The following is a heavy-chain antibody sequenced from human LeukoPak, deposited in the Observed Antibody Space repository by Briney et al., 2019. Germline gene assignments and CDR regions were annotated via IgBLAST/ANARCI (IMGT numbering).Heavy chain of an antibody. D-gene: IGHD2-15*01. Sequence: GGSLRLSCAASGFTFSSYGMHWVRQAPGKGLEWVSAISGSGGSTYYADSVKGRFTISRDNSKNTLYLQMNSLRAEDTAVYYCAKDFEILPRTYFDYWGQGTLVTVSS. V-gene: IGHV3-23*01. J-gene: IGHJ4*02. CDR3: AKDFEILPRTYFDY. CDR2: ISGSGGST. CDR1: GFTFSSYG.